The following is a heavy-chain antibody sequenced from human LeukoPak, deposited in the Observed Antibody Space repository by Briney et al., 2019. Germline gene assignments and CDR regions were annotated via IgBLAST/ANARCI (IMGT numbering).Heavy chain of an antibody. CDR3: ARHGEIGQLLRYDFDY. CDR2: INHSGST. J-gene: IGHJ4*02. CDR1: GGSFRGYY. V-gene: IGHV4-34*01. D-gene: IGHD2-15*01. Sequence: SETLSLTCAVYGGSFRGYYWSWIRQRPGKGLEGIGEINHSGSTNYNPSLRSRVTISGDTSKNQFSLKLTSVTAAGTAVYYCARHGEIGQLLRYDFDYWGQGTLVTVSS.